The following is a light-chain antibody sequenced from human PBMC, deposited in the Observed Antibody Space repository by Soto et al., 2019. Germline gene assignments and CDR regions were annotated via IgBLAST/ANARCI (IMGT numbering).Light chain of an antibody. J-gene: IGLJ2*01. CDR2: EVT. CDR3: SSYAGSNNFVV. V-gene: IGLV2-8*01. CDR1: SSDVGGYNY. Sequence: ALTQPPSASGSPGQSVTISCTGTSSDVGGYNYVSWYQQHPGKAPKLMIYEVTKRPSGVPDRFSGSKSGNTASLTVSGLQAEDEADYYCSSYAGSNNFVVFGGGTKVTVL.